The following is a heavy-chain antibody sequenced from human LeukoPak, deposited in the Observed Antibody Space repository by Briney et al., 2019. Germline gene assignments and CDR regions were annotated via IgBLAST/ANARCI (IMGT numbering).Heavy chain of an antibody. CDR3: AKVMKGSERLTMVRGVIIKTAGLYYMDV. V-gene: IGHV3-23*01. CDR1: GFTLSSYA. D-gene: IGHD3-10*01. CDR2: ISASGGST. Sequence: GGSLRLSCAASGFTLSSYAMSWVRQAPGKGLEWVSSISASGGSTNYADSLKGRFTISRDNSKNTVYLQMNSLRAEDTAVYYCAKVMKGSERLTMVRGVIIKTAGLYYMDVWGKGTTVTVSS. J-gene: IGHJ6*03.